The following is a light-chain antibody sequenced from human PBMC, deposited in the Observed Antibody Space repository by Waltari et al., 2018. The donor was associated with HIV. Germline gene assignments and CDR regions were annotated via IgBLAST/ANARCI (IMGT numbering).Light chain of an antibody. CDR2: DAV. J-gene: IGKJ2*01. V-gene: IGKV1-33*01. Sequence: DTQMTQSPSSLSASVGDRIIITCQASQDIGNYLNWYQHKPGKAPKLLIYDAVNLEAGVPSRFRGSGSGTHFTFTISSLQPEDIATYYCQQCYDVVYTFAQGTKLDIK. CDR3: QQCYDVVYT. CDR1: QDIGNY.